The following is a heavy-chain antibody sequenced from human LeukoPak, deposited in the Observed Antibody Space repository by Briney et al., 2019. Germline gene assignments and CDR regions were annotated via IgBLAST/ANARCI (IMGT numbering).Heavy chain of an antibody. D-gene: IGHD3-10*01. CDR2: INPNSGGT. J-gene: IGHJ4*02. Sequence: ASVKVSCKASGYTFTGHYMHWVRQAPGQGLEWMGWINPNSGGTNFAQKFQGRVTMTMDTSISTAYMELSRLRSDDTAVYYCARLAVTMIRGPASYYFDYWGQGTLVTVSS. CDR1: GYTFTGHY. V-gene: IGHV1-2*02. CDR3: ARLAVTMIRGPASYYFDY.